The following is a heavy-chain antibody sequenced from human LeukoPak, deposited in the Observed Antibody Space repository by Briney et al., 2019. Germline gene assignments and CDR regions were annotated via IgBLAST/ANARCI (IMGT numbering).Heavy chain of an antibody. V-gene: IGHV4-59*01. CDR1: GGSISSYY. Sequence: PSETLSLTCTVSGGSISSYYWSWIRRPPGKGLMLIGYIYYSGSTNYNPSLKSRVTISVDTSKNQFSLKLSSVTAADTAVYYCARRAFMITFGGVPHDAFDIWGQGTMVTVSS. D-gene: IGHD3-16*01. J-gene: IGHJ3*02. CDR2: IYYSGST. CDR3: ARRAFMITFGGVPHDAFDI.